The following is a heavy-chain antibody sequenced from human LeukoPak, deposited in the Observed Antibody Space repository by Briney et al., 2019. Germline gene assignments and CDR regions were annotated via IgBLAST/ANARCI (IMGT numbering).Heavy chain of an antibody. CDR3: ARGSVYSSGWWTYYYYYYGMDV. CDR1: GYTFTCYY. CDR2: IAPSSGTT. D-gene: IGHD6-19*01. Sequence: ASVKVSCKASGYTFTCYYMHWVRQAPGQGLEWMGVIAPSSGTTSYAQKFQGRVTMTRDTSTSTLYMELSSLTSEDTAVYYCARGSVYSSGWWTYYYYYYGMDVWGQGTTVTVSS. V-gene: IGHV1-46*01. J-gene: IGHJ6*02.